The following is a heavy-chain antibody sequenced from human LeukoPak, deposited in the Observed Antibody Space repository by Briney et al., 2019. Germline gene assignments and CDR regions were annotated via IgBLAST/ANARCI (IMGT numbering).Heavy chain of an antibody. J-gene: IGHJ4*02. CDR3: ARETNWIDY. V-gene: IGHV3-21*01. Sequence: GGSLRLSCAASGFTFSSYSMNWVRQAPVKGLEWVSSISSSSSYIYYADSMKGRFTISRDNAKNSLYLQMNSLRAEDTAVYYCARETNWIDYWGQGTLVTVSS. CDR1: GFTFSSYS. D-gene: IGHD1-20*01. CDR2: ISSSSSYI.